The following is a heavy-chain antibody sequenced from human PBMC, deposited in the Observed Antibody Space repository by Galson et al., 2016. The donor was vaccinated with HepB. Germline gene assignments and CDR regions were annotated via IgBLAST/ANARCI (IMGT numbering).Heavy chain of an antibody. CDR1: GFTFSSYW. J-gene: IGHJ4*02. Sequence: SLRLSCAASGFTFSSYWMNWVRQAPGKGLEWVANIKEDGSEKNYVDSLKGRFTISRDNAKNSLYLHMNNLRVEDTAVYYCAKSSGWDSDYWGQGILVIVSS. CDR3: AKSSGWDSDY. D-gene: IGHD6-19*01. CDR2: IKEDGSEK. V-gene: IGHV3-7*03.